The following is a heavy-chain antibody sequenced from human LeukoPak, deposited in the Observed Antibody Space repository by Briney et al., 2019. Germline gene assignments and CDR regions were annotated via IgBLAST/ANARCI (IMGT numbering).Heavy chain of an antibody. CDR2: IYPDDSDV. CDR1: GYSFTSHW. D-gene: IGHD4/OR15-4a*01. Sequence: GESLKISCKGSGYSFTSHWIGWVRQMPGKGLEWMGIIYPDDSDVTYSPSFQGQVTISVDKSISTAYLQWSSLKASDTAMYYCARRVLGTGADYWGQGTLVTVSS. J-gene: IGHJ4*02. CDR3: ARRVLGTGADY. V-gene: IGHV5-51*01.